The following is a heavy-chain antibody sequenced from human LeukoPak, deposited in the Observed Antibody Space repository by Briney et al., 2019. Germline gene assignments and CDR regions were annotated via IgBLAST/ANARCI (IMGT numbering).Heavy chain of an antibody. CDR2: IYYSGST. D-gene: IGHD6-19*01. J-gene: IGHJ4*02. V-gene: IGHV4-39*07. CDR1: GGSISSSSYY. CDR3: ARFAGYSSGWYQGDY. Sequence: SETLSLTCIVSGGSISSSSYYWGWIRQPPGKGLEWIGSIYYSGSTYYNPSLKSRFTISVDTSKNQFSLKLRSVTAADTAVYYCARFAGYSSGWYQGDYWGQGTLVTVSS.